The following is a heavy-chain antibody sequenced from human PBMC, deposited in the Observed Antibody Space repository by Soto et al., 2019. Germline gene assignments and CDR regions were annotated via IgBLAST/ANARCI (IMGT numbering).Heavy chain of an antibody. CDR1: GYTFTGYY. CDR3: ARGSHYYDSGDFDY. V-gene: IGHV1-2*02. J-gene: IGHJ4*02. CDR2: INPNSGGT. Sequence: ASVKVSCQASGYTFTGYYMHWVRQAPGQGLEWMGWINPNSGGTNYAQKFQGRVTMTRDTSISTAYMELSRLRSDDTAVYYCARGSHYYDSGDFDYWGQGTLVTVSS. D-gene: IGHD3-22*01.